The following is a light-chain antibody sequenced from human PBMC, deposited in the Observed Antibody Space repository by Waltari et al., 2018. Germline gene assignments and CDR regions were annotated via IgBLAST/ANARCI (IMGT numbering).Light chain of an antibody. CDR1: KLGDKY. V-gene: IGLV3-1*01. CDR2: QDT. J-gene: IGLJ2*01. CDR3: QAWDSSVVA. Sequence: YEVTQPPSVSVSPGQTASITCPGDKLGDKYACWYQQRPGQSPVLVIYQDTKRPSGIPERFSGSNSGNTATLTISGTQAMDEADYYCQAWDSSVVAFGGGTKLTVL.